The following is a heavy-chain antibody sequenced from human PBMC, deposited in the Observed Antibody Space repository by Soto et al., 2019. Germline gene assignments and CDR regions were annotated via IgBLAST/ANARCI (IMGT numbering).Heavy chain of an antibody. CDR1: ESTVRRYW. D-gene: IGHD1-26*01. V-gene: IGHV3-7*04. Sequence: EVHLVESGGGSVQPGGSLRLSCGIFESTVRRYWRNWVRQAPGKGREWVAHTNKDGSEKYYVDSVKGRFTISRDNAKNSLFLQMNSLSAGDTAVYYCSGGVGDAFWGQGTLVTVSS. J-gene: IGHJ4*02. CDR2: TNKDGSEK. CDR3: SGGVGDAF.